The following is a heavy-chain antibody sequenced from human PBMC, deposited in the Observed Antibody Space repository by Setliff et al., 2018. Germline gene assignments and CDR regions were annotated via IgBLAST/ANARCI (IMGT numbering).Heavy chain of an antibody. D-gene: IGHD3-16*01. CDR2: ISRGGNTI. V-gene: IGHV3-11*04. CDR1: GFTLSVNY. J-gene: IGHJ4*02. Sequence: GSLRLSCAGSGFTLSVNYMSWIRQAPGRGLEWISYISRGGNTIYYADSVKGRFTVSRDNTKNFLYLQMNSLRAEDTAVYYCARDGGEYWGQGTLVTVSS. CDR3: ARDGGEY.